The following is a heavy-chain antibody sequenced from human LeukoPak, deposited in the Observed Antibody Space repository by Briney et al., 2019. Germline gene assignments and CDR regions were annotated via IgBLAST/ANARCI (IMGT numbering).Heavy chain of an antibody. Sequence: PSETLSLTCTVSGGSISCSTYYWGWIRQPPGRGLEWIGSLYYSGRTYDNPSLKSRVTISVDTSKNQFSLRLSSVTAADTAVYYCARHDTGWWGYGVDVWGQGTTVTVSS. J-gene: IGHJ6*02. CDR3: ARHDTGWWGYGVDV. D-gene: IGHD6-19*01. CDR2: LYYSGRT. V-gene: IGHV4-39*01. CDR1: GGSISCSTYY.